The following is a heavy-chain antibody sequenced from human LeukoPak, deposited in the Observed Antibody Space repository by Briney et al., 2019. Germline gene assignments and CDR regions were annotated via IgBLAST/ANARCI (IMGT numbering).Heavy chain of an antibody. J-gene: IGHJ5*02. CDR3: ARGPHIRTYYDFWSGPTLNWFDP. Sequence: VASVKVSCKASGYTFTSYDINWVRQATGQGLEWMGWMNPNSGNTGYAQKFQGRVTITRNTSISTAYMELSSLGSEDTAVYYCARGPHIRTYYDFWSGPTLNWFDPWGQGTLVTVSS. V-gene: IGHV1-8*03. CDR2: MNPNSGNT. D-gene: IGHD3-3*01. CDR1: GYTFTSYD.